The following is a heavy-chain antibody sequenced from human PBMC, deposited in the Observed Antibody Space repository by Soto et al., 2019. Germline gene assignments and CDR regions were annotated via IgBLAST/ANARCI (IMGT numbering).Heavy chain of an antibody. CDR1: GGSISSYY. Sequence: QVQLQESGPGLVKPSETLSLTCTVSGGSISSYYWSWIRQPPGKGLEWIGYIYYSGSTNYNPSLKSRVTISVDTSKNQFSLKLSSVTAADTAVYYCARIDYDSSGYYVGGFGPWGQGTLVTVSS. CDR3: ARIDYDSSGYYVGGFGP. J-gene: IGHJ5*02. D-gene: IGHD3-22*01. V-gene: IGHV4-59*01. CDR2: IYYSGST.